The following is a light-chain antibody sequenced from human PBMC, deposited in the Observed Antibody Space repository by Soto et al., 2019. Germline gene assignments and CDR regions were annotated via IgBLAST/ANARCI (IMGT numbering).Light chain of an antibody. CDR1: QSISDW. Sequence: DIQMTQSPSTLSASVGDRVTITCRASQSISDWLAWYQQRPGKAPKLLIYKASNLQSGVPSRFSGSGSGTEFSLTITSLQPDDFSTYYCQQYNNSWTFGQGTKVENK. V-gene: IGKV1-5*03. CDR2: KAS. J-gene: IGKJ1*01. CDR3: QQYNNSWT.